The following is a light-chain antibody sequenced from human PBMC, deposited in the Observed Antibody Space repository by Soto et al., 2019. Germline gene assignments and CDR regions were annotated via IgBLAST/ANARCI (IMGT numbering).Light chain of an antibody. CDR2: GAS. V-gene: IGKV3-20*01. Sequence: EIVLTQSPGTLSLSPGERATLSCRASQSVTSSYLAGYQHKPGQAPRLLIYGASSRAIGIPDRFRGSGSGTDVTLTISRLEPADFSVYYGQQYGSSALTFGGGTKVEIK. J-gene: IGKJ4*01. CDR1: QSVTSSY. CDR3: QQYGSSALT.